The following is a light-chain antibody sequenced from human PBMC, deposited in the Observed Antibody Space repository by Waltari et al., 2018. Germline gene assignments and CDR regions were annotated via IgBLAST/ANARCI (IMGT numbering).Light chain of an antibody. V-gene: IGLV2-14*01. CDR2: DVS. CDR1: SNDVGGYNS. Sequence: QSALTQPASVSGSPGQSVTIFCAGTSNDVGGYNSVSWYQEHPGQAPRGIYDVSDRPSGVSDRFSGSKSGNTASLTISGLQAEDEADYYCSSQSSNDVVLFGGGTKLTVL. CDR3: SSQSSNDVVL. J-gene: IGLJ2*01.